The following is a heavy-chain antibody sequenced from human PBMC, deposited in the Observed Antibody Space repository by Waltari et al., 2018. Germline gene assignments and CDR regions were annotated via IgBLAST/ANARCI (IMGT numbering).Heavy chain of an antibody. D-gene: IGHD5-12*01. CDR1: GYTFTSYA. CDR2: INAGNGNT. CDR3: ARILAGGYDYAFDY. V-gene: IGHV1-3*01. Sequence: QVQLVQSGAEVKKPGASVKVSCKASGYTFTSYAMHWVRQAPGQRLEWMGWINAGNGNTKYSQKFQGRVTITRDTSASTAYMELSSLRSEDTAVYYCARILAGGYDYAFDYWGQGTLVTVSS. J-gene: IGHJ4*02.